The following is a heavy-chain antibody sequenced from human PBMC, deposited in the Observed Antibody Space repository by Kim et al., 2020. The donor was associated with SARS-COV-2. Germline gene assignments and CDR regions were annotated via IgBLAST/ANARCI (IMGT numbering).Heavy chain of an antibody. J-gene: IGHJ4*02. CDR3: AKGGGGSYWFADY. V-gene: IGHV3-30*18. D-gene: IGHD1-26*01. CDR2: ISYDGSNK. Sequence: GGSLRLSCAASGFTFSTYGMHWVRQAPGKGLEWVAVISYDGSNKYYADSVKGRFTISRDNSKNTLYLQMNSLRAEDTAVYYCAKGGGGSYWFADYWGQGTLVTLS. CDR1: GFTFSTYG.